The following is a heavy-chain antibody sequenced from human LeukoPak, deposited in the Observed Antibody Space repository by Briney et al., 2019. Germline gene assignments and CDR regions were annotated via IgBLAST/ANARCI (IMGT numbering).Heavy chain of an antibody. V-gene: IGHV1-18*01. CDR2: ISAYNGNT. CDR1: GYTFTSYG. CDR3: ARKTYYDFWSGYFATGPHYFDY. D-gene: IGHD3-3*01. Sequence: GASVKVSCKASGYTFTSYGISWVRQAPGQGLEWMGWISAYNGNTNYAQKLQGRVTMTTDTSTSTAYMELRSLRSDDTAVYYCARKTYYDFWSGYFATGPHYFDYWGQGTLVTVSS. J-gene: IGHJ4*02.